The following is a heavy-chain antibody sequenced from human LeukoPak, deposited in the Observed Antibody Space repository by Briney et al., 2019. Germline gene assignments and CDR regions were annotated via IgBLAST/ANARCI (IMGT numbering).Heavy chain of an antibody. J-gene: IGHJ4*02. CDR3: ARVYCSGGSCYVLSFDY. CDR2: IYYSGST. D-gene: IGHD2-15*01. Sequence: SETLSLTCTVSGGSISSYYWSWIRQPPGKGLEWIGYIYYSGSTNYNSSLKSRVTISVDTSKNQFSLKLSSVTAADTAVYYCARVYCSGGSCYVLSFDYWGQGTLVTVSS. CDR1: GGSISSYY. V-gene: IGHV4-59*01.